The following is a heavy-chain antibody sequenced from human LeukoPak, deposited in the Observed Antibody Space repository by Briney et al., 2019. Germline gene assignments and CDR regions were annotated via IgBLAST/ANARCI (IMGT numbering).Heavy chain of an antibody. D-gene: IGHD2-2*01. CDR3: ARDYCSSTSCYPDY. J-gene: IGHJ4*02. Sequence: GGSLRLSCAASGFTFSSYWMHWVRQAPGKGLVWVSRINSDGSTTTYADSVKGRFTIYRDNAKNTLYLQMNSLRAEDTAVYYCARDYCSSTSCYPDYWGQGTLVTVSS. CDR1: GFTFSSYW. V-gene: IGHV3-74*01. CDR2: INSDGSTT.